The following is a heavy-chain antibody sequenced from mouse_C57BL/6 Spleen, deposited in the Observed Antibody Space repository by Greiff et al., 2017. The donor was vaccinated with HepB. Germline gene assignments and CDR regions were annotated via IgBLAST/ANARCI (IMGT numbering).Heavy chain of an antibody. Sequence: QVQLKESGPELVKPGASVKISCKASGYAFSSSWMNWVKQRPGKGLEWIGRIYPGDGDTNYNGKLKGKATLTADKSSSTAYMQLSSLTSEDSAVYFCAGILMDYWGQGTSVTVSS. J-gene: IGHJ4*01. CDR1: GYAFSSSW. CDR2: IYPGDGDT. CDR3: AGILMDY. V-gene: IGHV1-82*01.